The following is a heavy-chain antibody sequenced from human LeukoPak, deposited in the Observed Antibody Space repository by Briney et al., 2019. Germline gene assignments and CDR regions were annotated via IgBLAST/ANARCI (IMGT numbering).Heavy chain of an antibody. J-gene: IGHJ4*02. V-gene: IGHV3-74*01. CDR3: ARELSLSSDFWTGPFDS. CDR1: GFTFSSYS. CDR2: INDDGSDT. D-gene: IGHD3/OR15-3a*01. Sequence: GGSLRLSCAASGFTFSSYSMNWVRQAPGKGLEWVSRINDDGSDTIYADSVEGRFTISRDNAKNTLYLQMNSLRAEDTAVYYCARELSLSSDFWTGPFDSWGQGTLVTVSS.